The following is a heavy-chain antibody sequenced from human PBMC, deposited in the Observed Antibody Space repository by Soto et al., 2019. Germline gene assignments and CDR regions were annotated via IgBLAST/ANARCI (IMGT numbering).Heavy chain of an antibody. V-gene: IGHV1-69*12. CDR2: IIPIFGTA. CDR3: ARDLPADCGGDCYSYYFDY. D-gene: IGHD2-21*02. CDR1: GGTFSSYA. J-gene: IGHJ4*02. Sequence: QVQLVQSGAEVKKPGSSVKVSCKASGGTFSSYAISWVRQAPGQGLEWMGGIIPIFGTANYAQKFQGRVTITADESTSTAYMELSSLRSEDTAVYYCARDLPADCGGDCYSYYFDYWGQGTLVTVSS.